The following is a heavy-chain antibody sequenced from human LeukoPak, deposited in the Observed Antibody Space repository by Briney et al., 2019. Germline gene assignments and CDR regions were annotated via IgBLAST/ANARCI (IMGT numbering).Heavy chain of an antibody. CDR3: TTGVGATTY. CDR2: IKSKTDGGTT. Sequence: GGSLRLSCAASGFSFGSYGMHWVRQAPGKGLEWVGRIKSKTDGGTTDYAAPVKGRFTISRDDSKNTLYLQMNSLKTEDTAVYYCTTGVGATTYWGQGTLVTVSS. J-gene: IGHJ4*02. D-gene: IGHD1-26*01. CDR1: GFSFGSYG. V-gene: IGHV3-15*01.